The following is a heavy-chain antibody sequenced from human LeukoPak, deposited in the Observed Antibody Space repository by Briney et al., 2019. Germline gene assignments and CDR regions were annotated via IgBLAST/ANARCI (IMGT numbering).Heavy chain of an antibody. V-gene: IGHV3-23*01. J-gene: IGHJ4*02. Sequence: GGSLRLSCVASGFTFRSYAMSWVRQAPGKGLEWVSVISGSGGTTYYADSVKGRFTISRDNSKNTLYLQMNSLRAEDTAVYYCAKGAGYYGSGTYYLDYWGQGTLVAVSS. CDR2: ISGSGGTT. CDR3: AKGAGYYGSGTYYLDY. D-gene: IGHD3-10*01. CDR1: GFTFRSYA.